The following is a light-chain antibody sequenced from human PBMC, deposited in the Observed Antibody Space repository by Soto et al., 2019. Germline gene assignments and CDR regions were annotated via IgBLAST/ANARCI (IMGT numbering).Light chain of an antibody. CDR2: GAS. CDR1: QSVSSSY. J-gene: IGKJ1*01. Sequence: EIVLTQSPGTLSLSPGERATLSCRASQSVSSSYLAWYQQKPGQAPRLLIYGASSRATGIPDRFSGSGSETEFTLTISRLEPGDLAVYYCQQYETSPTFGQGTKVDIK. CDR3: QQYETSPT. V-gene: IGKV3-20*01.